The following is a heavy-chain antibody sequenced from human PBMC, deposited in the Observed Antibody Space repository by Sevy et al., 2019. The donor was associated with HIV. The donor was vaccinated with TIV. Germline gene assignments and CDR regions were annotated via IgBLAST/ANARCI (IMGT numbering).Heavy chain of an antibody. V-gene: IGHV3-23*01. D-gene: IGHD6-19*01. Sequence: GGSLRLSCAASGFTFTNYGMHWVRQAPGKGLEWVSGISNSGANTYYADSVRSRFTVSRDNSKNTVYLQLNSLRAEDKAIYYCAKEWTLLSDWYGEFDYWGQGTLVTVSS. CDR3: AKEWTLLSDWYGEFDY. CDR2: ISNSGANT. J-gene: IGHJ4*02. CDR1: GFTFTNYG.